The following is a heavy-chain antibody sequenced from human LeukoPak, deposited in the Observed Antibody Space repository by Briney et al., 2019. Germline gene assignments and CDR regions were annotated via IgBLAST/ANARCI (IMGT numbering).Heavy chain of an antibody. CDR1: GGSISTNNNY. CDR3: ARVKGSGYYRYWYFDL. Sequence: SETLSLTCTVSGGSISTNNNYWGWIRQSPGKGLEWFGCVYYSGSTYYNPSLKSRVTISVDTSQNQFSLQLTSVTAADTAVYYCARVKGSGYYRYWYFDLWGRGTLVTVSS. CDR2: VYYSGST. J-gene: IGHJ2*01. D-gene: IGHD3-22*01. V-gene: IGHV4-39*07.